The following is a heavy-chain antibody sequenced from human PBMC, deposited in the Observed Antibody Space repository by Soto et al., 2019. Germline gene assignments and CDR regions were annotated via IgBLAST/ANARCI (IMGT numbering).Heavy chain of an antibody. CDR1: GGSVSSGSYY. J-gene: IGHJ6*02. D-gene: IGHD2-8*01. CDR3: ARDSVRYCRDGVCYQGYYYFAMDV. V-gene: IGHV4-61*01. Sequence: QVQLQELGPGLVKPSETLSLTCSVSGGSVSSGSYYWSWIRQPPGQGLEWIGYIYYSGSTNYNPSLKSRVTISVDTSKNQFSLKLGSVTAADTAVYYCARDSVRYCRDGVCYQGYYYFAMDVWGQGTTVTVS. CDR2: IYYSGST.